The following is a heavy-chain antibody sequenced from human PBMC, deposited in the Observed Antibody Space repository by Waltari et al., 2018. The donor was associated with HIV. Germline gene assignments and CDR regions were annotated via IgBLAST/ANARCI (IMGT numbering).Heavy chain of an antibody. V-gene: IGHV4-34*01. CDR3: ARMRAVAVAGDWGWDHYYYGLDV. J-gene: IGHJ6*02. D-gene: IGHD6-19*01. Sequence: QVQLQQWGAGLLKPSETLSLTCAVYGASFRGYSWTWIRQSPGKGLEWIGEIDQSGSTNYNPSLKSRVTMSVDTSKKQFSLRLTSATAADTAVYFCARMRAVAVAGDWGWDHYYYGLDVWGQGTTVTVS. CDR2: IDQSGST. CDR1: GASFRGYS.